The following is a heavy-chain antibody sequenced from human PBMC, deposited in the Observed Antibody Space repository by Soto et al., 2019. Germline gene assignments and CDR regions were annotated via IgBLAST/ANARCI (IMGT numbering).Heavy chain of an antibody. D-gene: IGHD6-19*01. CDR2: TYYRSKWNT. J-gene: IGHJ3*01. V-gene: IGHV6-1*01. CDR1: GDSVSTNSAA. CDR3: ARMQYSSGNDAFDR. Sequence: SQTLSLTCAISGDSVSTNSAAWNWIRQSPSRGLEWLGRTYYRSKWNTDYAVSVSSRITINPDTSKNQFSLQLNSVTPEDTAVYYCARMQYSSGNDAFDRWGQGTMVTVSS.